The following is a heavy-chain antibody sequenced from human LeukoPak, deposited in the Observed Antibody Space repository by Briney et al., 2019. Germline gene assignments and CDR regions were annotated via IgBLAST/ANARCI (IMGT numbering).Heavy chain of an antibody. CDR1: GGTFSSYA. D-gene: IGHD3-3*01. J-gene: IGHJ4*02. V-gene: IGHV1-69*06. Sequence: VASVKVSCKASGGTFSSYAISWVRQAPGQGLEWMGGIIPIFGTANYAQKFQGRVTITADKSTSTAYMELSSLRSEDTAVYYCARAFGHNDYGDYWGQGTLVTVSS. CDR3: ARAFGHNDYGDY. CDR2: IIPIFGTA.